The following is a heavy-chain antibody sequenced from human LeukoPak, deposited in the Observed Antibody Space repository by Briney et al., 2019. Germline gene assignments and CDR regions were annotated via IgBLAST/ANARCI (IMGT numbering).Heavy chain of an antibody. J-gene: IGHJ4*02. Sequence: SETLSLTCTVSGGSISSSSYYWGWIRQPPGKGLEWIGSIYYSGSTNYNPSLKSRVTISVDTSKNQFSLKLSSVTAADRAVYYCARDCSSTSCYDDYWGQGTLVTVSS. D-gene: IGHD2-2*01. CDR2: IYYSGST. CDR1: GGSISSSSYY. CDR3: ARDCSSTSCYDDY. V-gene: IGHV4-39*07.